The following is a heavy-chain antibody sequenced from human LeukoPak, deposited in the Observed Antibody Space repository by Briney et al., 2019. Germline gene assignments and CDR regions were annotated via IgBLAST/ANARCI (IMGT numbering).Heavy chain of an antibody. CDR1: GYTFTSYG. J-gene: IGHJ6*03. D-gene: IGHD3-9*01. CDR3: ARGKPYYRYFDWLLPADYYYYYMDV. CDR2: MNPNSGNT. Sequence: GASVKVSCKASGYTFTSYGINWVRQAPGQGLEWMGWMNPNSGNTGYAQKFQGRVTMTRNTSISTAYMELSSLRSEDTAVYYCARGKPYYRYFDWLLPADYYYYYMDVWGKGTTVTISS. V-gene: IGHV1-8*02.